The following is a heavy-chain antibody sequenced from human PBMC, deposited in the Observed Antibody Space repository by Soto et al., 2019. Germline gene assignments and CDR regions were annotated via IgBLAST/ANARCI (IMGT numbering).Heavy chain of an antibody. V-gene: IGHV4-4*07. Sequence: QVQLHESGPGLVKPSETLSLTYNVSGDSIGRFYWSWIRQSAEKGLEWIGRIYSTGGTAYNPALEGRITISLDRSDNHVSLEMNSVTAADTAVYFCARDLSGTGLDIWGRGTRVTVSS. J-gene: IGHJ6*02. D-gene: IGHD1-26*01. CDR1: GDSIGRFY. CDR3: ARDLSGTGLDI. CDR2: IYSTGGT.